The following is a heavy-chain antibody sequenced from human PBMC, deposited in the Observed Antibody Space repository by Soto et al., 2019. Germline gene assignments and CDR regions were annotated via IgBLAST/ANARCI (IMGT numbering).Heavy chain of an antibody. V-gene: IGHV3-30-3*01. J-gene: IGHJ6*02. CDR1: GFTFSSYA. CDR2: ISYDGSNK. D-gene: IGHD3-3*01. CDR3: ARDEIRFSWAYGMDV. Sequence: QVQLVESGGGVVQPGRSLRLSCAASGFTFSSYAMHWARQAPGKGLEWVAVISYDGSNKYYADSVKGRFTISRDNFKKSLYLQMNSLRAEDTAVYYCARDEIRFSWAYGMDVWGQGTTVTVSS.